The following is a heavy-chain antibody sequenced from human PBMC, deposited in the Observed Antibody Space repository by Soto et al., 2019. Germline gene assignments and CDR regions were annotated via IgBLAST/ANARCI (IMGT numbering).Heavy chain of an antibody. Sequence: EVQLLESGGGLVQPGGSLRLSCAASGFTFSSYGMSWVRQLPGKGLEWVSGISVSGGTTNYADSVKGRFTISRDNSKSTLYLQMDSLRAEDTALYYFAKGSSNLDYWGQGILVTVSS. CDR1: GFTFSSYG. D-gene: IGHD3-16*02. CDR2: ISVSGGTT. CDR3: AKGSSNLDY. J-gene: IGHJ4*02. V-gene: IGHV3-23*01.